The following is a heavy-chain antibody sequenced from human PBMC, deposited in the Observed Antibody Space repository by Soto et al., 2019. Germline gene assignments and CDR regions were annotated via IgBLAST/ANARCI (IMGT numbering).Heavy chain of an antibody. CDR3: ARASYYRPYSYGMAV. CDR2: IIPIFGTA. D-gene: IGHD3-10*01. V-gene: IGHV1-69*12. Sequence: QVQLVQSGAEVKKPGSSVKVSCKASGGTFSSYAISWVRQAPGQGLEWMGGIIPIFGTANHAQKFPGRVTITADDSTSTAYMDLSSLSSEDTAVYYCARASYYRPYSYGMAVWGQGTPLTVSS. J-gene: IGHJ6*02. CDR1: GGTFSSYA.